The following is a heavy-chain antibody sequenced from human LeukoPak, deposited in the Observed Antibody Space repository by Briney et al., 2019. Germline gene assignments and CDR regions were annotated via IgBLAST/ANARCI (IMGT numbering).Heavy chain of an antibody. D-gene: IGHD3-22*01. J-gene: IGHJ4*02. V-gene: IGHV4-59*08. Sequence: SETLSLTCTVSGGSISSYYWSWIRQPPGKGLEGIGYIYYSGSTNYNPSLKSRVTISVDTSKNQFSLKLSSVTAADTAVYYCARHYYDSSGYSRSFDYWGQGTLVTVSS. CDR2: IYYSGST. CDR3: ARHYYDSSGYSRSFDY. CDR1: GGSISSYY.